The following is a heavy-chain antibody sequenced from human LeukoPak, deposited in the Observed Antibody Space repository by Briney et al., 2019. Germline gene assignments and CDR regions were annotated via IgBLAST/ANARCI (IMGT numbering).Heavy chain of an antibody. V-gene: IGHV4-4*07. CDR1: GGSISSYY. CDR2: IFTRGST. J-gene: IGHJ6*02. Sequence: SGTLSLTRTVSGGSISSYYWSWVRQPPGEGLEWVWGIFTRGSTNYNPSLKSRVTMSVDTSKNQFSLKLSSVTAADTAVYYCARAGRSYQLLPYYYYGMDVWGQGTTVTVSS. CDR3: ARAGRSYQLLPYYYYGMDV. D-gene: IGHD2-2*01.